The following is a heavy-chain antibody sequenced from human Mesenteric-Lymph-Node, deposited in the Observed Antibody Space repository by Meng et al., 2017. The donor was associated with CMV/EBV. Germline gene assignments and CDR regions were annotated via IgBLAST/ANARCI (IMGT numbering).Heavy chain of an antibody. CDR3: ARGTHLTENSGYSTYYFDY. D-gene: IGHD3-3*01. V-gene: IGHV4-30-4*08. Sequence: LRLSCTVSGGSISSGDYYWSWIRQPPGKGLEWIGYIYYSGSTYYNPSLKSRVTISVDTSKNQFSLKLSSVTAADTAVYYCARGTHLTENSGYSTYYFDYWGQGTLVTVSS. J-gene: IGHJ4*02. CDR2: IYYSGST. CDR1: GGSISSGDYY.